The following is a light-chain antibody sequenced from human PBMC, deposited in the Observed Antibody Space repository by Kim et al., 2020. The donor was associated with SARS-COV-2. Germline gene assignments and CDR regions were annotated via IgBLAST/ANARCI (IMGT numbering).Light chain of an antibody. J-gene: IGLJ3*02. CDR1: KLGDKY. CDR2: KDS. CDR3: QAWDSNLWV. Sequence: SYELTQPPSVSVFPGQTASITCAGDKLGDKYACWYQQKPGQSPVLVIYKDSKRPSGIPERFSGSNSGNTATLTISGTQAMDEADYYCQAWDSNLWVFGGGTQRTVL. V-gene: IGLV3-1*01.